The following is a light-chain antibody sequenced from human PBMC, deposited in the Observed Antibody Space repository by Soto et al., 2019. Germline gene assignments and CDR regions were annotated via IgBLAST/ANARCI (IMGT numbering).Light chain of an antibody. V-gene: IGKV3-20*01. CDR1: QSLTNSF. Sequence: EIVLTQSPATLSLSPGERATLSCRASQSLTNSFIAWYQQKPGQAPRLLIYATSSRATGIPDRFSGSGSGTDFTLTISRLEPEDFAVYYCQQYGNSPITFGQGTRLEIK. J-gene: IGKJ5*01. CDR3: QQYGNSPIT. CDR2: ATS.